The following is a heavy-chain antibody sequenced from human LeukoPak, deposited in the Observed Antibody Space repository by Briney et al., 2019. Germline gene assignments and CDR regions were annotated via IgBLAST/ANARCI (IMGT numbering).Heavy chain of an antibody. CDR2: ISYDGSYK. CDR1: GFTFSSYG. CDR3: AKDRSQTGYSSGLLDY. Sequence: GGSLRLSCAASGFTFSSYGMHWVRQAPGKGLEWVALISYDGSYKYYADSVKGRFTISRDNSKNTLYLQMNSLRAEDTAVYYCAKDRSQTGYSSGLLDYWGQGTLVTVSS. J-gene: IGHJ4*02. V-gene: IGHV3-30*18. D-gene: IGHD6-19*01.